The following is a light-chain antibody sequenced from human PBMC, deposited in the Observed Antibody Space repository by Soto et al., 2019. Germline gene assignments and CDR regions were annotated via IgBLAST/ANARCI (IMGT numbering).Light chain of an antibody. CDR1: SSDIGAFTF. J-gene: IGLJ1*01. V-gene: IGLV2-14*03. Sequence: QSALTQPASVSGAPGQSITISCTGTSSDIGAFTFVSWYQQHPGKVPELMILDVNRPPSGVSDRFSGSKSGNTASLPISGLPAEDEGDYNCSSYISRGTNVLGSGTKLTAL. CDR2: DVN. CDR3: SSYISRGTNV.